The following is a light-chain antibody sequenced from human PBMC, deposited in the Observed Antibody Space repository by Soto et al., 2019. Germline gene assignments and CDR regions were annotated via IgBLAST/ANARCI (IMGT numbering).Light chain of an antibody. V-gene: IGLV4-69*01. J-gene: IGLJ2*01. CDR3: QTWGTGIQV. CDR2: LNSDGSH. CDR1: SGHSSYA. Sequence: QPVLTQSPSASASLGASVKLTSTLSSGHSSYAIAWHQQQPEKGPRYLMNLNSDGSHSKGDGIPDRFSGSSSGAERYLTISSLQSEDEADYYCQTWGTGIQVFGGGTKVTVL.